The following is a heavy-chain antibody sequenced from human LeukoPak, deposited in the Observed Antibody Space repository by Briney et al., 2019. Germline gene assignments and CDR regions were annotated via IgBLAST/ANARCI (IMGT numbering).Heavy chain of an antibody. Sequence: KPSETLSLTCTVSGGSISSYYWSWIRQPPGKGLEWIGYIYYSGSTNYNPSLKSRVTISVDTSKNQFSLKLSSVTAADTAVYYCARISRFLEWFGLDYWGQGTLVTVSS. D-gene: IGHD3-3*01. CDR3: ARISRFLEWFGLDY. J-gene: IGHJ4*02. CDR2: IYYSGST. V-gene: IGHV4-59*01. CDR1: GGSISSYY.